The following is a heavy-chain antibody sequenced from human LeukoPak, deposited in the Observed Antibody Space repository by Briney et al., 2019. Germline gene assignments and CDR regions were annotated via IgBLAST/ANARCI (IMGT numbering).Heavy chain of an antibody. J-gene: IGHJ4*02. Sequence: GGSLRLSCAASGFTFSSYAMSWVRQAPGKGLEWVSAISGSGGSTYYADSVKGRFTISRDNSKNTLYLQMDSLRAEDTAVYYCAKDPVDTAMVTPFDYWGQGTLVTVSS. CDR3: AKDPVDTAMVTPFDY. CDR1: GFTFSSYA. D-gene: IGHD5-18*01. CDR2: ISGSGGST. V-gene: IGHV3-23*01.